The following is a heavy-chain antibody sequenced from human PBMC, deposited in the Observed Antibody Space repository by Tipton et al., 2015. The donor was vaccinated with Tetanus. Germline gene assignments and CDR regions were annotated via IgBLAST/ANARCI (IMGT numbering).Heavy chain of an antibody. J-gene: IGHJ6*02. V-gene: IGHV4-59*01. CDR3: GRKEVAGPAYGMDV. CDR2: IYYSGST. D-gene: IGHD6-19*01. CDR1: GGSISSYY. Sequence: TLSLTCTVSGGSISSYYWSWIRQPPGQGLEWIGYIYYSGSTNYNPSLKSRVTISVDTSKNQFSLKLSSVTAADTAVYYCGRKEVAGPAYGMDVWGQGTTVTVSS.